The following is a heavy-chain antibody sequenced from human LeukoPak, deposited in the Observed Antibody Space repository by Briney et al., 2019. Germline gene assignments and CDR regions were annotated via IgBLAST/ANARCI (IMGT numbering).Heavy chain of an antibody. CDR1: GYTLTSYD. D-gene: IGHD1-26*01. CDR2: MNPNSGNT. CDR3: AGGAVGATYTDY. V-gene: IGHV1-8*01. Sequence: ASVKVSCKASGYTLTSYDINWVRQATGQGLEWMGWMNPNSGNTGYAQKFQGRVTMTRNTSISTAYMELSSLRSEDTAVYYCAGGAVGATYTDYWGQGTLVTVSS. J-gene: IGHJ4*02.